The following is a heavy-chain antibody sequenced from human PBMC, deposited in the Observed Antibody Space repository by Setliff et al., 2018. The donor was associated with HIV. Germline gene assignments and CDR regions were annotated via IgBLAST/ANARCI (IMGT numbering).Heavy chain of an antibody. CDR3: ARAPYDSRSFGWFDP. J-gene: IGHJ5*02. D-gene: IGHD3-10*01. CDR1: GGSISSGSYY. V-gene: IGHV4-61*09. CDR2: IYTSGST. Sequence: SETLSLTCTVSGGSISSGSYYWSWIRQPAGKGLEWIGHIYTSGSTNYNPSLKSRVTISVDTSKNQFSLKLSSVTAADTAVYYCARAPYDSRSFGWFDPWGQGTLVTVSS.